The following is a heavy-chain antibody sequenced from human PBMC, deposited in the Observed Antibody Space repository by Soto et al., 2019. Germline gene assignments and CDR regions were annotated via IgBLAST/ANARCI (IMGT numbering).Heavy chain of an antibody. J-gene: IGHJ6*02. D-gene: IGHD2-21*02. CDR2: VHYSGSV. V-gene: IGHV4-30-4*01. Sequence: QVQLQQSGPGLVKPSQTLSLTCTVSGGSISFDHYHWTWIRQPPGKGLEWIGYVHYSGSVLYNPSLQSRVSISVDMAKNQFSLKLSSVTAADTAVYFCAREDDGGDRDYYGLDVWGQGTTVTVSS. CDR1: GGSISFDHYH. CDR3: AREDDGGDRDYYGLDV.